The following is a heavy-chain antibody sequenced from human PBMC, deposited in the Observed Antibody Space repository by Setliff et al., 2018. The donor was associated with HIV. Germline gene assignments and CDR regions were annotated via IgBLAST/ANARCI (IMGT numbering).Heavy chain of an antibody. CDR3: ARNLVGTSSFDY. Sequence: ASVKVSCKASGYIFTTYAIHWVRQAPGQSLEWMGWINIGNGNTVYAQELQGRVTITWDTSASTAYMELSSLRAEDMAVYYCARNLVGTSSFDYWGQGTLVTVSS. CDR2: INIGNGNT. V-gene: IGHV1-3*03. D-gene: IGHD1-26*01. CDR1: GYIFTTYA. J-gene: IGHJ4*02.